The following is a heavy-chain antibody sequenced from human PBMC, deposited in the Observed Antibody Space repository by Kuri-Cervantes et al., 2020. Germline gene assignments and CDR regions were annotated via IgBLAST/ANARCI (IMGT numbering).Heavy chain of an antibody. Sequence: GGSLRLSCAASGFTFSSYGMHWVRQAPGKGLEWVAVISYDGSNKYYADSVKGRFTISRDNSKNTLYLQMNSLRAEDTAVYYCARVDPLGESQGGPPDDYWGQGTLVTVSS. CDR1: GFTFSSYG. D-gene: IGHD3-16*01. V-gene: IGHV3-30*03. CDR3: ARVDPLGESQGGPPDDY. CDR2: ISYDGSNK. J-gene: IGHJ4*02.